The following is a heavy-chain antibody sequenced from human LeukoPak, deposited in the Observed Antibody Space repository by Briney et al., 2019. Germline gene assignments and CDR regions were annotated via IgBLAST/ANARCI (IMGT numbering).Heavy chain of an antibody. J-gene: IGHJ5*02. CDR2: IAPSDSYT. CDR3: VRQPPGVYDTTQNWFDP. Sequence: GESLKISCKVSGYSFPSYWITWVRQVPGKGLGWMGRIAPSDSYTNYNASFEGHVTMSVEKSITTVYQQWSSLKASDTAMYYCVRQPPGVYDTTQNWFDPWGQGTLVTVSS. V-gene: IGHV5-10-1*01. CDR1: GYSFPSYW. D-gene: IGHD3-22*01.